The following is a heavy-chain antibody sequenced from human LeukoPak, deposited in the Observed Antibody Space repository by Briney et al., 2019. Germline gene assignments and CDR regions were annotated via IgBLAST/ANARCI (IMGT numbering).Heavy chain of an antibody. D-gene: IGHD3-22*01. V-gene: IGHV3-23*01. CDR2: ISGRGGTT. CDR3: AKVRGAVAITFLDY. CDR1: GFTFTTYA. Sequence: GGSLRLSCAASGFTFTTYAMSWVRQAPGKRLEWVSAISGRGGTTYYADSVKGRFTISRDNSKNTVSLQMNSLRAEDTAVYYCAKVRGAVAITFLDYWGQGTLVTVSS. J-gene: IGHJ4*02.